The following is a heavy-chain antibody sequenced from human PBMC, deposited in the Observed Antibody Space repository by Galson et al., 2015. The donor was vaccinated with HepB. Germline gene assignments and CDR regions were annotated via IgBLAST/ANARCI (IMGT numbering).Heavy chain of an antibody. CDR2: VNHRRGT. J-gene: IGHJ4*02. D-gene: IGHD3-10*01. CDR1: GGSFSTYY. Sequence: SETLSLTCAVYGGSFSTYYWSWVRQPPGKGLEWIGEVNHRRGTKYNPSLKSRVTTSVDPSNSQFSLNLTSVTAADTAVYYCARGPPTADISMDRGVRHYFDYWGQGILVTVTT. CDR3: ARGPPTADISMDRGVRHYFDY. V-gene: IGHV4-34*01.